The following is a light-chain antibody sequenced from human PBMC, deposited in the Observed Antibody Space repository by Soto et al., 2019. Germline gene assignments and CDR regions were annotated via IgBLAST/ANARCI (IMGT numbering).Light chain of an antibody. V-gene: IGLV1-51*01. CDR1: SSNIGNNY. Sequence: QSVLTQPPSVSAAPGQKVTISCSVSSSNIGNNYVSWYQQLPGTAPKLLIYDNDKRPTGIPDRFSGSKSGTSATLGITGLQTGDEANYYRGRWAGSLNTFVFGTGTKVTVL. CDR2: DND. J-gene: IGLJ1*01. CDR3: GRWAGSLNTFV.